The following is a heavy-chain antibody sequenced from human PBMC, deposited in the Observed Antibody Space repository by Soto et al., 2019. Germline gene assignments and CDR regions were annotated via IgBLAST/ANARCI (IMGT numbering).Heavy chain of an antibody. V-gene: IGHV1-24*01. CDR2: FDPEDGET. CDR1: GYTLTELS. J-gene: IGHJ4*02. Sequence: ASVKVSCKVSGYTLTELSMHWVRQAPGKGLEWMGGFDPEDGETIYAQKFQGRVTMTEDTSTDTAYVELSSLRSEDTAVYYCATSTSDIVATIPASDSDYWGQGTLVTVSS. CDR3: ATSTSDIVATIPASDSDY. D-gene: IGHD5-12*01.